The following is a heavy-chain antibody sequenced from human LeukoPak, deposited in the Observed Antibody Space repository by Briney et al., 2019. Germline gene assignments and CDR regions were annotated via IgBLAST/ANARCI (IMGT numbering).Heavy chain of an antibody. CDR1: GYTFTGYY. V-gene: IGHV1-2*02. CDR2: INPNSGGT. D-gene: IGHD3-10*01. Sequence: ASVKVSCKASGYTFTGYYMHWVRQAPGQGLEWMGWINPNSGGTNYAQKFRGRVTMTRDTSISTAYMELSRLRSDDTAVYYCARVPDHMVRGVIMAPERAPTRLDDYWGQGTLVTVSS. CDR3: ARVPDHMVRGVIMAPERAPTRLDDY. J-gene: IGHJ4*02.